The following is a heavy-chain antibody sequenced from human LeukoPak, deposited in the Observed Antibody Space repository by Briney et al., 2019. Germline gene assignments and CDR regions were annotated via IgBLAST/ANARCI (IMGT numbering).Heavy chain of an antibody. CDR1: GFDFSTYS. J-gene: IGHJ4*02. D-gene: IGHD6-19*01. Sequence: GGSLRLSCAASGFDFSTYSIDWVRQAPGKGLEWVSYISNSSSNIYHADSVKGRFTISRDNAKNSLHLQMNSLRAEDTAVYYCARVGRSGWTVDYWGQGTLVTVSS. V-gene: IGHV3-48*04. CDR2: ISNSSSNI. CDR3: ARVGRSGWTVDY.